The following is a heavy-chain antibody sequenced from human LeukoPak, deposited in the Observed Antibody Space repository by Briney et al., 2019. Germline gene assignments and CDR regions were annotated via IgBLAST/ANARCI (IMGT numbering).Heavy chain of an antibody. CDR3: CSYGLDAFDI. J-gene: IGHJ3*02. V-gene: IGHV4-34*01. CDR2: INHSGST. D-gene: IGHD2-15*01. Sequence: SETLSLTCAVYGGSFSGYYWSWIRHPPGKGLEWIGEINHSGSTNYNPSLKSRVTISVDTYKNRFSLKLSSVTAADTAVYYCCSYGLDAFDIWGQGTMVTVSS. CDR1: GGSFSGYY.